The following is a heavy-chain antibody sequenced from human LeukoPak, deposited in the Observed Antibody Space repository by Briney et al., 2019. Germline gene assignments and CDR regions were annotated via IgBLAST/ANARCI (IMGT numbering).Heavy chain of an antibody. CDR2: IHPSGML. J-gene: IGHJ4*02. CDR3: SRGLDSRKLGY. V-gene: IGHV4-31*03. CDR1: GASFNSDDQY. D-gene: IGHD3-22*01. Sequence: SETLSLTCTMSGASFNSDDQYWNWIRQSPGKGLEWIGSIHPSGMLYNNPSLESRVTMSRDTSKNQFSLNLNSVTAADTAVYFCSRGLDSRKLGYWGQGTLVTVSS.